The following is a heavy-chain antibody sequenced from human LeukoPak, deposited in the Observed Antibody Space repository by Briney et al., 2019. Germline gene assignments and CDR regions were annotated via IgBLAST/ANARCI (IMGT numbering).Heavy chain of an antibody. Sequence: ASVKVSCKASGYTFTTYDINWVRQATGQGLEWMGWMNPNSGNTGYTQKFQGRVTMTRNTSISTAYMELSSLRSEDTAVYYCARGRXSGHKENWFDPWGQGTLVTVSS. CDR1: GYTFTTYD. CDR2: MNPNSGNT. J-gene: IGHJ5*02. V-gene: IGHV1-8*01. D-gene: IGHD6-19*01. CDR3: ARGRXSGHKENWFDP.